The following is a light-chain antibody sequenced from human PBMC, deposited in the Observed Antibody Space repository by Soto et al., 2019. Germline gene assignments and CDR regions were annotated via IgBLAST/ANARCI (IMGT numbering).Light chain of an antibody. J-gene: IGLJ2*01. V-gene: IGLV1-44*01. CDR3: AAWDDSLNGVI. Sequence: VLTQPPSASGTPGQRVTISCSGSGSNIGSNTVNWYQQLPGTAPKLLIYSDNQRPSGVPDRFSGSKSGTSASLAISGLQSEDEADYYCAAWDDSLNGVIFGGGTKLTVL. CDR2: SDN. CDR1: GSNIGSNT.